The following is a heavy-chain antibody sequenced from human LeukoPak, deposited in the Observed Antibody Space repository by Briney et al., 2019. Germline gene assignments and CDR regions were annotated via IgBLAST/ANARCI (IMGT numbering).Heavy chain of an antibody. D-gene: IGHD2-21*02. CDR2: ISTDGNIK. Sequence: GGSLRLSCAASGFTISAYEMHWVRQAPGKGLEWVAVISTDGNIKLYSDSVKGRFTISRDTSKTTLFLQMNSLRAEGTAVYYCAKDLLPGAPDYFDYWGQGTLVTVSS. V-gene: IGHV3-30-3*01. CDR1: GFTISAYE. CDR3: AKDLLPGAPDYFDY. J-gene: IGHJ4*02.